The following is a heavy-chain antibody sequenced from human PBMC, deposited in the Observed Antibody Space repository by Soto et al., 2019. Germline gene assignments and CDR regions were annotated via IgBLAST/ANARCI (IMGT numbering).Heavy chain of an antibody. CDR2: INPRDGST. J-gene: IGHJ4*02. CDR3: AREDGGGGRRHDF. Sequence: QVQLVQSGAEVKKPGASVKISCKTSGYTFAMHYIHWARQAPGQGLEWMGMINPRDGSTSYVQKFQSRVTMTRDTSATTVFLTMSRLTSHDTAVFYCAREDGGGGRRHDFWGQGTLVTVSS. V-gene: IGHV1-46*01. D-gene: IGHD2-15*01. CDR1: GYTFAMHY.